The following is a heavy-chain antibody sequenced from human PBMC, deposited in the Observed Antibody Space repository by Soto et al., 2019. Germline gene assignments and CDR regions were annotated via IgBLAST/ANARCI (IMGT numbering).Heavy chain of an antibody. CDR1: GFTFSSYG. Sequence: QVQLVESGGGVVQPGRSLRLSCAASGFTFSSYGMHWVRQAPGKGLEWVAVIWYDGSNKYYADSVKGRFTISRDNSKNTLYLQMNSLRAEDTAVYYCARAPPPRCYYMDVWGKGTTVTVTS. V-gene: IGHV3-33*01. CDR3: ARAPPPRCYYMDV. CDR2: IWYDGSNK. J-gene: IGHJ6*03.